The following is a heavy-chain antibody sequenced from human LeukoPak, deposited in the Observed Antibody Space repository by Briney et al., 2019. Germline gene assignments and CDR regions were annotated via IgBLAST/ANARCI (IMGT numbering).Heavy chain of an antibody. V-gene: IGHV3-30*18. CDR1: GFTFSSYG. CDR3: AKCSGGSCLGRSFDY. J-gene: IGHJ4*02. Sequence: GGSLRLSCAASGFTFSSYGMHWVRQAPAKGLAGVAVISYDGSNKYYADSVKGRFTISRDNSKNTLYLQMNSLRAEDTAVYYCAKCSGGSCLGRSFDYWGQGTLVTVSS. D-gene: IGHD2-15*01. CDR2: ISYDGSNK.